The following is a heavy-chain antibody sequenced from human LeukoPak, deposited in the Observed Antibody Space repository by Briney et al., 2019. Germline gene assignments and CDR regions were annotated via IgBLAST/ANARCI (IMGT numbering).Heavy chain of an antibody. CDR3: ASFDSSGLYRFVY. CDR2: INPTGHYT. CDR1: GYTVPNYY. Sequence: ASVKVSCKASGYTVPNYYVHWLRQAPGQGLEWVGMINPTGHYTRYTQNFQGRVTMTRDASTNTAYMELDSLASDDTALYYCASFDSSGLYRFVYWGQGTLVTVSA. V-gene: IGHV1-46*01. D-gene: IGHD3-22*01. J-gene: IGHJ4*02.